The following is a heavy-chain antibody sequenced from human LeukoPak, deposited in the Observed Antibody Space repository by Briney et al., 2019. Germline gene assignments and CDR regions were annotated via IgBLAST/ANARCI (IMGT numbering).Heavy chain of an antibody. CDR1: GYSVNSGYY. D-gene: IGHD6-19*01. CDR2: IYHSGST. V-gene: IGHV4-38-2*02. J-gene: IGHJ4*02. CDR3: ASETSSGWSQSVHY. Sequence: SETLSLTCTVSGYSVNSGYYWGWIRQPPGKGLEWIGSIYHSGSTYFNPSLKSRVTISVDTSKNQFSLKLSSVTAADTAVYYCASETSSGWSQSVHYWGQGTLVTVSS.